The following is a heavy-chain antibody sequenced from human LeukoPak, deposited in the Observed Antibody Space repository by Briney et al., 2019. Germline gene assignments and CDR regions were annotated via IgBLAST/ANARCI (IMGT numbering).Heavy chain of an antibody. Sequence: GESLKISCKGSGYSFTSYWIGWVRQMPGKGLEWMGIIYPGDSDTRYSPSFQGQVTISAGKSISTAYLQWSSLKASDTAMYYCARIYCSSTSCYHYYMDVWGKGTTVTISS. J-gene: IGHJ6*03. CDR3: ARIYCSSTSCYHYYMDV. CDR2: IYPGDSDT. V-gene: IGHV5-51*01. D-gene: IGHD2-2*01. CDR1: GYSFTSYW.